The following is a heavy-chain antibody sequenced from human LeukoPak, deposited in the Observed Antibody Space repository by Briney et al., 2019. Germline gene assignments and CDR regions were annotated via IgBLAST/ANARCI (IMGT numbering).Heavy chain of an antibody. CDR1: GFTFSSYG. V-gene: IGHV3-30*02. J-gene: IGHJ4*02. CDR2: IRYDGSNK. D-gene: IGHD1-20*01. CDR3: AKGGRYNWIHLDY. Sequence: PGGSLRLSCAASGFTFSSYGMHWVRQAPGKGLEWVTFIRYDGSNKYYADSVKGRFTISRDNSKNTLYLQMNSLGAEDTAVYYCAKGGRYNWIHLDYWGQGTLVTVSS.